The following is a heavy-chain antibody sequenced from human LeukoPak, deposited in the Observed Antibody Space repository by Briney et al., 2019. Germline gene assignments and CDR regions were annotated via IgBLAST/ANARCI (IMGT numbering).Heavy chain of an antibody. CDR3: ARGGRTWFGP. CDR1: GGSFSGYY. V-gene: IGHV4-34*01. J-gene: IGHJ5*02. Sequence: SETLSLTCAAYGGSFSGYYWSWIRQPPEKGLEWIGEINHSGSTNYNPSLKSRVIISVDTSKKRFSLKLSSVTAADAAVYYCARGGRTWFGPWGQGTLVTVSS. D-gene: IGHD1-26*01. CDR2: INHSGST.